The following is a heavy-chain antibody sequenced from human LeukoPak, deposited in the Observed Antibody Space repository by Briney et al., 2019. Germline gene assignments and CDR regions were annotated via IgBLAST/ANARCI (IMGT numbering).Heavy chain of an antibody. V-gene: IGHV3-23*01. D-gene: IGHD2-2*01. J-gene: IGHJ4*02. Sequence: GGSLRLSCAASGFTFSSYAMSWVRQAPGKGLEWVSATSGSGGSTYYADSVKGRFTISRDNSKNTLYLQMNSLRAEDTAVYYCAKDLRYCSSTSCYTDYFDYWGQGTLVTVSS. CDR1: GFTFSSYA. CDR2: TSGSGGST. CDR3: AKDLRYCSSTSCYTDYFDY.